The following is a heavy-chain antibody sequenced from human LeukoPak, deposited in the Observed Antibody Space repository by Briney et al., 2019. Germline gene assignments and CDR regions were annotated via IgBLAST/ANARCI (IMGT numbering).Heavy chain of an antibody. J-gene: IGHJ4*02. CDR2: ISSSGSTI. CDR1: VFTFSDYY. CDR3: ARSNSTNCYTD. Sequence: GGSLRLSCAASVFTFSDYYLSWIRQAPGKGVECVSYISSSGSTINYADSVKGRFTISRDNAKNSLYLQMNSLRAEDRAVYYCARSNSTNCYTDWGQGTLVTVSS. V-gene: IGHV3-11*01. D-gene: IGHD2-2*02.